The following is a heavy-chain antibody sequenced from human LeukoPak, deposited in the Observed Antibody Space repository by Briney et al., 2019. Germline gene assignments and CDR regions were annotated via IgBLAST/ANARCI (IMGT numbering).Heavy chain of an antibody. CDR3: ASSMTTVTTASHYYYYYMDV. D-gene: IGHD4-11*01. Sequence: ASVKVSCKASGYIFTNYDINWVRQATGQGLEWMGWMNPNSGNTGSAQKFQGRVTLTRNTSISTAYLELSSLRSEDAAVYYCASSMTTVTTASHYYYYYMDVWGKGTTVTVSS. V-gene: IGHV1-8*01. CDR2: MNPNSGNT. CDR1: GYIFTNYD. J-gene: IGHJ6*03.